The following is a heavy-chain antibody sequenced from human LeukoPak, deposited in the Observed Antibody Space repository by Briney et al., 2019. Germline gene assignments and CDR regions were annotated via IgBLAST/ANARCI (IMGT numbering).Heavy chain of an antibody. J-gene: IGHJ4*02. CDR3: ARGYYYGSGTKLDY. Sequence: GGSLRLSCAASGFTFSSYGMHWVRQAPGKGLEWVAVIWYDGSNKYYADSVKGRSTISRDNSKNTLYLQMNSLRAEDTAVYYCARGYYYGSGTKLDYWGQGTLVTVSS. CDR2: IWYDGSNK. CDR1: GFTFSSYG. V-gene: IGHV3-33*01. D-gene: IGHD3-10*01.